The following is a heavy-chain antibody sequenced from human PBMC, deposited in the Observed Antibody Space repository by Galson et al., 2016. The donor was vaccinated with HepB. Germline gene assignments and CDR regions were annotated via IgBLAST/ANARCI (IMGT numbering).Heavy chain of an antibody. V-gene: IGHV3-53*01. CDR1: GLTVSSNY. J-gene: IGHJ4*02. Sequence: SLRLSCAASGLTVSSNYMGWVRQAPGKGLEWVSIIYSGGSTYYADSVKGRFTISRDNSKNTLYLQMNSLRAEDTAVYHWVCRRKWFGELSDYWGQGTLVTVSS. D-gene: IGHD3-10*01. CDR3: VCRRKWFGELSDY. CDR2: IYSGGST.